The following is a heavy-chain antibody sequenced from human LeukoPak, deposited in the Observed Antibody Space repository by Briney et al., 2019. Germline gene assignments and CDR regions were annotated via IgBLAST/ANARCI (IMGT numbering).Heavy chain of an antibody. D-gene: IGHD3-22*01. J-gene: IGHJ4*01. CDR2: IYYSGST. CDR3: AQVSMIGDLKQYYFDF. Sequence: LETLSLTRSVSGFPINTHSYWRSVRHSPGRGLEWIGRIYYSGSTYYNPSLKSRITVSIDTSKSQFSLRLTSVTAADTAIYYCAQVSMIGDLKQYYFDFWGHGTLVTVSS. CDR1: GFPINTHSY. V-gene: IGHV4-38-2*02.